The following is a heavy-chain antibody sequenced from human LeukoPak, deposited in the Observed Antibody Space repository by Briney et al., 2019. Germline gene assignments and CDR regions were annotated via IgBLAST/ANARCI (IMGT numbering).Heavy chain of an antibody. J-gene: IGHJ4*02. CDR2: IWYDGSNK. CDR1: GFTFSSYG. CDR3: ARDLMGYCSGGSCYFMDY. V-gene: IGHV3-33*01. D-gene: IGHD2-15*01. Sequence: PGGSLGLSCAASGFTFSSYGMHWVRQAPGKGLEWVAVIWYDGSNKYYADSVKGRFTISRDNSKNTLYLQMNSLRAEDTAVYYCARDLMGYCSGGSCYFMDYWGQGTLVTVSS.